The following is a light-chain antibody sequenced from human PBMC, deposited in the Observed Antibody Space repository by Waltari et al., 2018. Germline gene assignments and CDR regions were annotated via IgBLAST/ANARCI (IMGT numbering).Light chain of an antibody. CDR2: DAS. Sequence: EVVLTHSPGTLSLSPGDRATLSCRASQSVSNFLAWYQQKPGQAPRLLIYDASNRATGIPDRFSGSGSGTDFTLTISSLEPEDFAVYYCQQYYETPVSFGQGTKMEIK. CDR1: QSVSNF. J-gene: IGKJ2*03. CDR3: QQYYETPVS. V-gene: IGKV3-20*01.